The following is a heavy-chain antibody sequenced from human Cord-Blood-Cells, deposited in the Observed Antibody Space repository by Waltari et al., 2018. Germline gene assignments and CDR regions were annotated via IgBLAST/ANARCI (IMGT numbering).Heavy chain of an antibody. D-gene: IGHD1-26*01. Sequence: QVQLVQSGAEVKKPGASVKVSCKASGYTFTSYYMHWVRQAPGQGLEWMGIINPGWGSTSYAQKVQGRGTMTRDTSTSTVYMELSSLRSEDTAVYYCAREGGSYFDPWGQGTLVTVSS. CDR3: AREGGSYFDP. V-gene: IGHV1-46*01. J-gene: IGHJ5*02. CDR2: INPGWGST. CDR1: GYTFTSYY.